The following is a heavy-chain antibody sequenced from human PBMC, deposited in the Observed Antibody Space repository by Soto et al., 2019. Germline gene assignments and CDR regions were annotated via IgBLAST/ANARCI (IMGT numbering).Heavy chain of an antibody. CDR2: ISSSSSYI. J-gene: IGHJ6*02. CDR1: GFTFSSYS. V-gene: IGHV3-21*01. Sequence: GGSLRLSCAASGFTFSSYSMNWVRQAPGKGLEWVSSISSSSSYIYYADSVKGRFTISRDNAKNSLYLQMNSLRAEDTAVYYCARDRGFGELFYGMDVWGQGTTVTVSS. D-gene: IGHD3-10*01. CDR3: ARDRGFGELFYGMDV.